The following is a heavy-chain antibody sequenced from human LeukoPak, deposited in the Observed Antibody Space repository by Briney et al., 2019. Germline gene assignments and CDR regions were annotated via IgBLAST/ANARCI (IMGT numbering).Heavy chain of an antibody. Sequence: GGSLRLSCAASGFTFSSYAMSWVRQAPGKGLEWVSAISGGGGSTYYADSVKGRFTISRDNSKDTLYLQMNSLRAEDTAVYYCAKDGELLYFDYWGQGTLVTVSS. J-gene: IGHJ4*02. CDR2: ISGGGGST. V-gene: IGHV3-23*01. CDR3: AKDGELLYFDY. CDR1: GFTFSSYA. D-gene: IGHD1-7*01.